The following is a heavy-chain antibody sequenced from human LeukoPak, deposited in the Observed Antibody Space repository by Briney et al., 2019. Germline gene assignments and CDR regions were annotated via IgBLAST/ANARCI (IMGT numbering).Heavy chain of an antibody. CDR2: INPNSGDN. CDR3: ARGGGIQSCGGRTCFRGFVY. Sequence: ASVKVSCKTSGYGFSDYYMHWVRQAPGQGLEYMGWINPNSGDNSCAQKFQGRVSMTRDTSITTLYMELTSLRSDDTAVYFCARGGGIQSCGGRTCFRGFVYWGQGTLVTVSS. V-gene: IGHV1-2*02. J-gene: IGHJ4*02. CDR1: GYGFSDYY. D-gene: IGHD2-21*01.